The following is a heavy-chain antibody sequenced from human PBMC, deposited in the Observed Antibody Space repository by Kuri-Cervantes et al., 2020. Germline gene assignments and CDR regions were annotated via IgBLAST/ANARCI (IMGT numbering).Heavy chain of an antibody. V-gene: IGHV4-59*01. D-gene: IGHD1-1*01. J-gene: IGHJ5*02. CDR2: IYYSGST. CDR3: ARDDWKFNWFDP. CDR1: GGSFSGYY. Sequence: SETLSLTCAVYGGSFSGYYWSWIRQPPGKGLEWIRYIYYSGSTNCNPSLKSRVTISVDTSKNRFSLKLSSVTAADTAVYYCARDDWKFNWFDPWGQGTLVTVSS.